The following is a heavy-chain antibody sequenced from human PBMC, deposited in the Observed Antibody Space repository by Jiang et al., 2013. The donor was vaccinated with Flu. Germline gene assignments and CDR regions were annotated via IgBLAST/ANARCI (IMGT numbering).Heavy chain of an antibody. J-gene: IGHJ6*04. V-gene: IGHV1-18*01. Sequence: YGITWVRQAPGQGLEWMGWSRADNGNTDYAQKLQGRVTMTLDTSTSTAYMELRSLTSDDTAVYYCARGREDPYYRYYGMDVWGKGTTVIVSS. CDR1: YG. CDR2: SRADNGNT. D-gene: IGHD1-26*01. CDR3: ARGREDPYYRYYGMDV.